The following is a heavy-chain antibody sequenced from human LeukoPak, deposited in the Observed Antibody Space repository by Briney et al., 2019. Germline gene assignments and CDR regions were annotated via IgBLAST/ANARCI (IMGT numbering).Heavy chain of an antibody. CDR1: GFTFSTYA. CDR3: AKDGHGSCYSD. D-gene: IGHD2-15*01. CDR2: ISGSGANT. V-gene: IGHV3-23*01. J-gene: IGHJ4*02. Sequence: GGSLRLSCAASGFTFSTYAMSWVRQAPGKGLEWVSTISGSGANTYYADSVRGRFTTSRDNSQNTLYLQMHSLRAEDAAVYYCAKDGHGSCYSDWGQGTLVTVSS.